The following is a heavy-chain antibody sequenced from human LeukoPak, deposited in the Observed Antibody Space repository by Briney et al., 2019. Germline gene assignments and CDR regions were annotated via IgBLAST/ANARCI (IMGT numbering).Heavy chain of an antibody. CDR1: RGSINDYF. J-gene: IGHJ4*02. CDR2: IYYSGST. Sequence: SETLSLTCTVSRGSINDYFRSWIRQPPGKGLEWIGFIYYSGSTKYNPSLKSRVTISVDTSKNQFSLKLSSVTAADTAVYYCARDFRGGYDFWSGYYTPYYFDYWGQGTLVTVSS. V-gene: IGHV4-59*12. CDR3: ARDFRGGYDFWSGYYTPYYFDY. D-gene: IGHD3-3*01.